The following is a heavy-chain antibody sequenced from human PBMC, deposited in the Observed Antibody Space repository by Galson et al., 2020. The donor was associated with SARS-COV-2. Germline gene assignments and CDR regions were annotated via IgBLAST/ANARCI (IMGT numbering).Heavy chain of an antibody. J-gene: IGHJ4*02. CDR2: IYRSGST. CDR3: AREIPGQYSSGWKAYYFDY. D-gene: IGHD6-19*01. CDR1: GGSISSYY. V-gene: IGHV4-4*07. Sequence: ETSETLSLTCTVFGGSISSYYWSWIRQPAGEGLEWIGRIYRSGSTNYNPSLKSRVTMSLDTSKNQFSLRLSSVTAADRAVYYCAREIPGQYSSGWKAYYFDYWGQGILVTVSS.